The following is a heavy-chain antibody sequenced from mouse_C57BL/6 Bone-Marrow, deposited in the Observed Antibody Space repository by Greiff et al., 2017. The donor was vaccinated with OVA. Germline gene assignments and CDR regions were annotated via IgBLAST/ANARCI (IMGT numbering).Heavy chain of an antibody. CDR1: GYTFTSYW. J-gene: IGHJ4*01. CDR3: AIRYYGSSYSYAMDY. CDR2: IHPSDSDT. D-gene: IGHD1-1*01. Sequence: VQLVESGAELVKPGASVKVSCKASGYTFTSYWMHWVKQRPGQGLEWIGRIHPSDSDTNYNQKFKGKATLTVDKSSSTAYMQLSSLTSEDSAVYYCAIRYYGSSYSYAMDYWGQGTSVTVSS. V-gene: IGHV1-74*01.